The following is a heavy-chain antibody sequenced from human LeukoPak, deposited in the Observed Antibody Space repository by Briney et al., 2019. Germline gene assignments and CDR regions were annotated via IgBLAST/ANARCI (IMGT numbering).Heavy chain of an antibody. D-gene: IGHD3-22*01. CDR2: IYYSGST. V-gene: IGHV4-39*01. CDR1: GGSISSGSYY. Sequence: SETLSLTCTVSGGSISSGSYYWGWIRQPPGKGLEWIGSIYYSGSTYYNPSLKSRVTISVDTSKNQFSLKLSSVTAADTAVYYCARLKSGSDYWGQGTLVTVSS. J-gene: IGHJ4*02. CDR3: ARLKSGSDY.